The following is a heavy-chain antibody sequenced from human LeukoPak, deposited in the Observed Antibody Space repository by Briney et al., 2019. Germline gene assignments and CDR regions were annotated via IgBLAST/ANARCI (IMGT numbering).Heavy chain of an antibody. J-gene: IGHJ4*02. D-gene: IGHD2-2*01. V-gene: IGHV3-48*01. CDR1: GFTFSSYS. CDR2: ISSSSSTI. Sequence: GGSLRLSCAASGFTFSSYSMNWVRQAPGKGLEWVSYISSSSSTICCADSVKGRFTISRDNAKNSLYLQMNSLRAEDTAVYYCARDATKNSNPIGYCSSTSCLSLDYWGQGTLVTVSS. CDR3: ARDATKNSNPIGYCSSTSCLSLDY.